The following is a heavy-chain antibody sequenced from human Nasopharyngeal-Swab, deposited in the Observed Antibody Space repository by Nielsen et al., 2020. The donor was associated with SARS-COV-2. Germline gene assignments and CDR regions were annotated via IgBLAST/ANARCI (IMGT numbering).Heavy chain of an antibody. CDR2: ILPLVGTP. CDR3: ARDLEGAEASDY. CDR1: GGPFSTNA. V-gene: IGHV1-69*13. D-gene: IGHD1-1*01. J-gene: IGHJ4*02. Sequence: SVKVSCKVSGGPFSTNAISWVRQAPGQGLEWMGGILPLVGTPNYSQKFQGRVTITADELTRTAYMELSILTSEDTAVYYCARDLEGAEASDYWGQGTLLTVSS.